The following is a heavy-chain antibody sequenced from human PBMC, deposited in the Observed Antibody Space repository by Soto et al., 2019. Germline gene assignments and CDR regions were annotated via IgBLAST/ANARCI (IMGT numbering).Heavy chain of an antibody. CDR2: ISGSSTYI. V-gene: IGHV3-21*01. D-gene: IGHD3-22*01. CDR1: GFTFSNYK. CDR3: AKAITMIVVVIPDAFDI. Sequence: PGGSLRLSCVGSGFTFSNYKMNWVRQAPGQGLEWVSSISGSSTYIYYADSVRGRFTISRDNAKNSVHLQMNSLRVEDTAVYYCAKAITMIVVVIPDAFDIWGQGTMVTVSS. J-gene: IGHJ3*02.